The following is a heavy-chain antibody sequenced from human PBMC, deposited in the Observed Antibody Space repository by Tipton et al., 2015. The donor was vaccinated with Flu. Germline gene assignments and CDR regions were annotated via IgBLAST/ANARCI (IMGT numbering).Heavy chain of an antibody. Sequence: TLSLTCTVSGGSISSGSYYWSWIRQPAGKGLEWIGRIYTSGSTNYNPSLKSRVTMSVDTSKNQFSLKLSSVTAADTAVYYCARDLPHRYSGSYSWPLLWGQGTLVTVSS. J-gene: IGHJ4*02. D-gene: IGHD1-26*01. V-gene: IGHV4-61*02. CDR2: IYTSGST. CDR3: ARDLPHRYSGSYSWPLL. CDR1: GGSISSGSYY.